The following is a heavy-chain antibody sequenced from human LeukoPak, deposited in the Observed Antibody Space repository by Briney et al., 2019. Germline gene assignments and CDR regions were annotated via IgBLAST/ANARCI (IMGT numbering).Heavy chain of an antibody. D-gene: IGHD6-6*01. CDR3: AKDESIGARRGYYYGMDV. Sequence: GGSLRLSCAASGFTFSGYAMSWVRQAPGKGLEWVSAISSSGGSTYYADSVKGRFTISRDNSKNTLYLQMNSLRAEDTAVYYCAKDESIGARRGYYYGMDVWGQGTTVTVSS. CDR1: GFTFSGYA. CDR2: ISSSGGST. J-gene: IGHJ6*02. V-gene: IGHV3-23*01.